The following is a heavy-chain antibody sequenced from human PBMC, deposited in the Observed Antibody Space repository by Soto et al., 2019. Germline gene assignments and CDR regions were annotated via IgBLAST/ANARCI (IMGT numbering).Heavy chain of an antibody. D-gene: IGHD3-10*01. CDR1: CGSISSYY. V-gene: IGHV4-59*01. Sequence: QVQLQESGPGLVKHSETLSLTCTVSCGSISSYYWSWIRQPPGKGLEWIGYIYYSGSTNYNHSLKSRVTISVDTSKNQFSLKLSSVTSADTAVYYCAIVWGGAFEFWGQGTMVTGSS. CDR3: AIVWGGAFEF. J-gene: IGHJ3*01. CDR2: IYYSGST.